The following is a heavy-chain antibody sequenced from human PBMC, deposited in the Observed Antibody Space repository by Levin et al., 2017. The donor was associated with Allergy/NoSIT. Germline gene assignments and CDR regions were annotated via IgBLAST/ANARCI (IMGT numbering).Heavy chain of an antibody. D-gene: IGHD3-3*01. V-gene: IGHV3-30*18. J-gene: IGHJ5*02. CDR3: AKKGGFWSGSHWFDP. CDR2: ISYDGSNK. CDR1: GFTFSSYG. Sequence: GGSLRLSCAASGFTFSSYGMHWVRQAPGKGLEWVAVISYDGSNKYYADSVKGRFTISRDNSKNTLYLQMNSLRAEDTAVYYCAKKGGFWSGSHWFDPWGQGTLVTVSS.